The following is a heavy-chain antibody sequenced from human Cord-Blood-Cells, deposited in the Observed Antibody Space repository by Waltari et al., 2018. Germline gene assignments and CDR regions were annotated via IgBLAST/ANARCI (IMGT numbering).Heavy chain of an antibody. Sequence: QVQLVQPGAEVKQPGASVTVSCTVSGYTITEFSMHWVRQAARKGLEWMGGFDPEDGETIYAQKFQGRVTMTEDTSTDTAYMELSSLRSEDTAVYYCATWGYYGSGSYYKGFDYWGQGTLVTVSS. J-gene: IGHJ4*02. CDR2: FDPEDGET. CDR1: GYTITEFS. CDR3: ATWGYYGSGSYYKGFDY. D-gene: IGHD3-10*01. V-gene: IGHV1-24*01.